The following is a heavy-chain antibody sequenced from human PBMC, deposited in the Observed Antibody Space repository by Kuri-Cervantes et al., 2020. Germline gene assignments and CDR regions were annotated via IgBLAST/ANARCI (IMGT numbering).Heavy chain of an antibody. CDR1: GGSISSSTNY. CDR2: FFYSGST. V-gene: IGHV4-39*01. J-gene: IGHJ4*02. Sequence: SETLSLTCTVSGGSISSSTNYWGWIRQPPGKGLEWIGSFFYSGSTFYNPSLKSRVTISVDTSRNQFSLKLNSVTAADTAAYYCARQEYQMGDLAYWGQGTLVTVSS. D-gene: IGHD1-26*01. CDR3: ARQEYQMGDLAY.